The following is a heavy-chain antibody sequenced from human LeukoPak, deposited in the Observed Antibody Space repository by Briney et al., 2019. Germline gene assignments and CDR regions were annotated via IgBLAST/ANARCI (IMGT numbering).Heavy chain of an antibody. CDR2: ISAYNGNT. CDR1: GYTFTSYG. Sequence: ASVKVSCKASGYTFTSYGISWVRQAPGQGLEWMGWISAYNGNTNYAQKLQGRVTMTTDTSTSTAYMELRSLRSDDTAVYYCARVGYCSSTSCRQSGAFDIWGQGTTVTVSS. J-gene: IGHJ3*02. CDR3: ARVGYCSSTSCRQSGAFDI. D-gene: IGHD2-2*01. V-gene: IGHV1-18*01.